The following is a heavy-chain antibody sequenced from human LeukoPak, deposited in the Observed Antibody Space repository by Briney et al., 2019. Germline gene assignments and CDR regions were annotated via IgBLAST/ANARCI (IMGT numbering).Heavy chain of an antibody. V-gene: IGHV4-39*07. J-gene: IGHJ4*02. CDR1: GGSISSSSYY. D-gene: IGHD1-26*01. CDR2: IYYSGST. CDR3: ARASGSYWGPIDY. Sequence: SETLSLTCTVSGGSISSSSYYWGWIRQPPGKGLEWIGYIYYSGSTYYNPSLKSRVTMSVDTSKNQFSLKLSSVTAADTAVYYCARASGSYWGPIDYWGQGTLVTVSS.